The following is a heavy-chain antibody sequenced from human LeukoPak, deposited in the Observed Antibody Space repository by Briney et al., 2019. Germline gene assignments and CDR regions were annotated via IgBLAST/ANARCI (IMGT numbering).Heavy chain of an antibody. J-gene: IGHJ5*02. CDR3: ARDVEGDGSGSYYWFEP. V-gene: IGHV4-4*07. CDR2: IYTSGST. D-gene: IGHD3-10*01. CDR1: GGSISSYY. Sequence: SETLSLTCTVSGGSISSYYWSWIRQPAGKGLEWIGRIYTSGSTNYNPSLKSRVTMSVDTSKNQFSLKLSSLTAAYTSVYYFARDVEGDGSGSYYWFEPWGQGTLVTVSS.